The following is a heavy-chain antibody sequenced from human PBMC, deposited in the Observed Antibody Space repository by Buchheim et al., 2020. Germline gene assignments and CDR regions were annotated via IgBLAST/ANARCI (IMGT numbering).Heavy chain of an antibody. CDR2: ISSSSSTT. V-gene: IGHV3-48*01. Sequence: EVQLVESGGGLVQPGGSLRLSCAASGFTFSSYSMNWVRQAPGKGLEWVSYISSSSSTTYYADSVKGRFTISRDNAKNSLYLQMNSLRAEDTAVYYCASPLTGTAWGSYYYYYGMDVWGQGTT. D-gene: IGHD1-20*01. CDR3: ASPLTGTAWGSYYYYYGMDV. J-gene: IGHJ6*02. CDR1: GFTFSSYS.